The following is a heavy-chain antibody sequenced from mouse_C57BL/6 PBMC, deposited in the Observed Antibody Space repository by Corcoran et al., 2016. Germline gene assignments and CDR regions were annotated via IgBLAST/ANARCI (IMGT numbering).Heavy chain of an antibody. CDR1: GYTFTSCD. J-gene: IGHJ1*03. CDR3: ARYDGYTRYFDV. Sequence: QVQLQPSGPELVKPGASVKLSCQASGYTFTSCDINWVKQRRGQGLEGLGWIYPRDGITKYNEKFNGKATLTVDTSSSTAYMELHSLTSEDSAGYFCARYDGYTRYFDVWGTGTTVTVSS. V-gene: IGHV1-85*01. CDR2: IYPRDGIT. D-gene: IGHD2-3*01.